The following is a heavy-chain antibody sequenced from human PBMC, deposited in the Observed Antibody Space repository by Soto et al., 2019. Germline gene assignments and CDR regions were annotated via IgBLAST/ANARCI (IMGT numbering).Heavy chain of an antibody. V-gene: IGHV3-30*03. CDR3: ARGTDYADLGNAEYFHP. CDR2: ISKDGTST. J-gene: IGHJ1*01. D-gene: IGHD4-17*01. Sequence: QVQLVESGGGVVQPGRSLRLSCAASGFTFRTYGIHWVRQAPGTGLEWVALISKDGTSTYYADSVRGRFTTSRDNSQNKVFLQMNSLRPEDTAIYFCARGTDYADLGNAEYFHPWGQGTLVTVSS. CDR1: GFTFRTYG.